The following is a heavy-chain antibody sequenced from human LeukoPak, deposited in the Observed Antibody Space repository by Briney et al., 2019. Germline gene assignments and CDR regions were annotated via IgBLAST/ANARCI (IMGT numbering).Heavy chain of an antibody. D-gene: IGHD6-13*01. Sequence: GGSLRLSCAASGFTFSSYAMSWVRQAPGKGRGWVAAISGSGGSTYYADSVKGRFIISRDNSKNTLYLHMNSAVAEETSGYCCAKGIYPGLHRSSWTHYFYCWGQRTLVTVSS. CDR3: AKGIYPGLHRSSWTHYFYC. CDR2: ISGSGGST. V-gene: IGHV3-23*01. CDR1: GFTFSSYA. J-gene: IGHJ4*02.